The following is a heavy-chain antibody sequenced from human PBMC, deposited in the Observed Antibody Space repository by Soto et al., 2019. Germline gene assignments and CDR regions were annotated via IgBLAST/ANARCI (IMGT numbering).Heavy chain of an antibody. V-gene: IGHV3-30*18. J-gene: IGHJ3*02. Sequence: QVQLVESGGGVVQPGRSLRLSCAASGFTFSSYGMHWVRQAPGKGLEWVAVISYDGSNKYYADSVKGRFTISRDNSKNTLYMQMNSLRAEDTAVYYCANPGGVVATSTYAFDIWGQGTMVTGSS. D-gene: IGHD5-12*01. CDR3: ANPGGVVATSTYAFDI. CDR1: GFTFSSYG. CDR2: ISYDGSNK.